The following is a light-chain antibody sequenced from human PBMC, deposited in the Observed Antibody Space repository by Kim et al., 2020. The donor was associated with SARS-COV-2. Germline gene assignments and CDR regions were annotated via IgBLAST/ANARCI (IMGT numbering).Light chain of an antibody. CDR3: QQYNNWPPT. CDR1: QSVGSN. Sequence: EIVMTQSPATLSVSPGERATLSCWASQSVGSNLAWYQQKPGQAPRLLIYDTFTRVTGIPARFSGSGSGTEFTLTISSLQSEDFEVYFCQQYNNWPPTFGPGTKVDIK. V-gene: IGKV3-15*01. J-gene: IGKJ1*01. CDR2: DTF.